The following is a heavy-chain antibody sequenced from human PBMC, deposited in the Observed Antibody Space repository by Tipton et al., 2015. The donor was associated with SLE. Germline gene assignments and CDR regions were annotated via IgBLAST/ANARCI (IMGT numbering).Heavy chain of an antibody. J-gene: IGHJ6*03. CDR1: GGSISSYY. CDR3: ARVVAAVDYYYYYMDV. D-gene: IGHD6-13*01. CDR2: ISYSGST. V-gene: IGHV4-59*08. Sequence: TLSLTCTVSGGSISSYYWSWIRQPPGKGLEWIGYISYSGSTNYNPSLKSRVTISVDTSKNQFSLDLSSASAADTAVYYCARVVAAVDYYYYYMDVWGKGTTVTVSS.